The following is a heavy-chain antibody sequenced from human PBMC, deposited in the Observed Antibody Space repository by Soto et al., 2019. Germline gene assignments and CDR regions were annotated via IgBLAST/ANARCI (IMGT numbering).Heavy chain of an antibody. D-gene: IGHD6-13*01. CDR3: ARVVAVAGKNAFDI. Sequence: QVQLVESGGGLVKPGGSLRLSCAASGFTFSDYYMSWIRQAPGKGLEWVSYISSSGNTIYYADSVKGRFSISRDNAENSLYLQGNSLRAEDTALYYCARVVAVAGKNAFDIWGQGTMVTVSS. V-gene: IGHV3-11*01. J-gene: IGHJ3*02. CDR1: GFTFSDYY. CDR2: ISSSGNTI.